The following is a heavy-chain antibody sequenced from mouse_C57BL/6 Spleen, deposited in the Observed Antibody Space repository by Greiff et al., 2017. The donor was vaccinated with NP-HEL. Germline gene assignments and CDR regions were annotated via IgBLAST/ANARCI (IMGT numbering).Heavy chain of an antibody. Sequence: QVQLQQPGAELVMPGASVKLSCKASGYTFTSYWMHWVKQRPGQGLEGIGEIDPSDSYTNYNQKFKGKSTLTVDKSSSTAYMQLSSLTSEDSAVYYCASLGRAPWFAYWGQGTLVTVSA. CDR1: GYTFTSYW. J-gene: IGHJ3*01. CDR2: IDPSDSYT. D-gene: IGHD4-1*01. V-gene: IGHV1-69*01. CDR3: ASLGRAPWFAY.